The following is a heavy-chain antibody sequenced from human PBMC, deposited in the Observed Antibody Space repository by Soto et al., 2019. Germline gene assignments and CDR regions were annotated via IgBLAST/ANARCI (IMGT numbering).Heavy chain of an antibody. Sequence: SGPTLVNPTQTLTLTCTFSGFSLSTSGMCVSWIRQPPGKALEWLALIDWDDDKYYSTSLKTRLTISKDTSKNQVVLTITNMDPVDTATYYCAPIPTRDGYNFPDIWGQGTMVTVSS. CDR1: GFSLSTSGMC. J-gene: IGHJ3*02. V-gene: IGHV2-70*01. CDR2: IDWDDDK. CDR3: APIPTRDGYNFPDI. D-gene: IGHD5-12*01.